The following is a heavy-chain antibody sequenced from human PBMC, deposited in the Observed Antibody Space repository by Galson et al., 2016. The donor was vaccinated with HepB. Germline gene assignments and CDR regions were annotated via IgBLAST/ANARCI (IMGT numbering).Heavy chain of an antibody. D-gene: IGHD3-3*01. CDR2: IYYSGTT. Sequence: TLSLTCTVSGGAISSGGNYWSWIRQHPGKGLEWIGYIYYSGTTFYNPSLQSRVTISVDTSKNQFSLRLSSVTAADTAVYYSASLGDFWNGYYFDYWGQGTLVIVSS. CDR3: ASLGDFWNGYYFDY. J-gene: IGHJ4*02. V-gene: IGHV4-31*03. CDR1: GGAISSGGNY.